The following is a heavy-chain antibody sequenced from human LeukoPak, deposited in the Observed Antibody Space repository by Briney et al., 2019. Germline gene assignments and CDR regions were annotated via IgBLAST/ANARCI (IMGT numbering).Heavy chain of an antibody. V-gene: IGHV4-34*01. Sequence: PSETLSLTCAVYGGSFSGYHWSWIRQPPGKGLEWIGEINHSGSTNYNPSLKSRVTISVDTSKNQFSLKLSSVTAADTAVYYCARVPRIAVAGRPFDYWGQGTLVTVSS. J-gene: IGHJ4*02. CDR1: GGSFSGYH. CDR3: ARVPRIAVAGRPFDY. D-gene: IGHD6-19*01. CDR2: INHSGST.